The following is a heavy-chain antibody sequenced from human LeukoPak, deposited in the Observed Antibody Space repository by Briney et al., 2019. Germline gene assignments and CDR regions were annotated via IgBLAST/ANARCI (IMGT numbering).Heavy chain of an antibody. Sequence: ASVKVSFKASGSTFTKYDFSWDRQSPGQGPEWMGWISGYNGNTNYAQKHQGRVTMTMETSTTTAYTELRSLRSDDTAVYYCARDYASGSWYSDYWGQGTLVTVSS. V-gene: IGHV1-18*01. CDR2: ISGYNGNT. CDR3: ARDYASGSWYSDY. J-gene: IGHJ4*02. CDR1: GSTFTKYD. D-gene: IGHD3-10*01.